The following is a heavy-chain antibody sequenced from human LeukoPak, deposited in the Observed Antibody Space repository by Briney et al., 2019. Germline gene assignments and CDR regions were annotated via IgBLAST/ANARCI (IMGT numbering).Heavy chain of an antibody. CDR2: MNPNSGGT. V-gene: IGHV1-2*02. CDR1: GYTFTSHD. Sequence: GASVKVSCKASGYTFTSHDINWVRQATGQGLEWMGWMNPNSGGTNYAQKFQGRVTMTRDTSISTAYMELSRLRSDDTAVYYCARAYPVVNYYYDSSEPFWGQGTLVTVSS. D-gene: IGHD3-22*01. CDR3: ARAYPVVNYYYDSSEPF. J-gene: IGHJ4*02.